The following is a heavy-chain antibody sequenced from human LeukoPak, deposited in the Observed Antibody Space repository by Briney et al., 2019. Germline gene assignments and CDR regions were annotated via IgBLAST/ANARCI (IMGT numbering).Heavy chain of an antibody. CDR3: ARDAYCSSTSCYGPFDY. CDR1: GGTFSSYA. D-gene: IGHD2-2*01. Sequence: SVKVSCKASGGTFSSYAISWVRQAPGQGLEWMGGIIPIFGTANYAQKFQGRVTITADESTSTAYMELSSLRSEDTAVYYCARDAYCSSTSCYGPFDYWGQGTLVTVSS. CDR2: IIPIFGTA. V-gene: IGHV1-69*01. J-gene: IGHJ4*02.